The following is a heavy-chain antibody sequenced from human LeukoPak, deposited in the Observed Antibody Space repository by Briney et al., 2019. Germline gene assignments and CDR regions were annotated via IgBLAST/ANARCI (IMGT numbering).Heavy chain of an antibody. V-gene: IGHV3-48*03. CDR3: VSAYGGLLDN. D-gene: IGHD3-16*01. CDR2: ISSSGSTI. J-gene: IGHJ4*02. CDR1: GFTFSSYE. Sequence: GGSLRLSCAASGFTFSSYEMNWVRQAPGKGLEWVSYISSSGSTIYYADSVKGRFTISRDNAKKSLYLQMNSLRAEDTAVYYCVSAYGGLLDNWGQGTLVTVSS.